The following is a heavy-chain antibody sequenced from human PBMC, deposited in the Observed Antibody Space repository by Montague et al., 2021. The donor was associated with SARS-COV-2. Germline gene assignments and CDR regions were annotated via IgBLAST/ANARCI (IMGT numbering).Heavy chain of an antibody. V-gene: IGHV4-39*02. CDR2: IYSSGST. CDR3: ARRVATAGIFDY. D-gene: IGHD6-13*01. CDR1: GASIRSDSYY. Sequence: SETLSLTCNVSGASIRSDSYYWGWVRQPPGKGLEWIGGIYSSGSTYYNPSLKSRVTISVDTSQNHVSLRLSSVTAADTAVYFCARRVATAGIFDYWGQGTLVTVSS. J-gene: IGHJ4*02.